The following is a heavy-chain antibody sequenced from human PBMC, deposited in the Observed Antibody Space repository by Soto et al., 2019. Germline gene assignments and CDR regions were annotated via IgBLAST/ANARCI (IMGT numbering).Heavy chain of an antibody. J-gene: IGHJ5*02. CDR2: INAGNGNT. Sequence: ASVKVSCKASGYTFTSYAMHWVRQATGQRLEWMGWINAGNGNTKYSQKFQGRVTITRDTSASTAYMELSSLRSEDTAVYYCARDRFMITFGGVIVRNWFDPWGQGTLVTVSS. CDR3: ARDRFMITFGGVIVRNWFDP. D-gene: IGHD3-16*02. CDR1: GYTFTSYA. V-gene: IGHV1-3*01.